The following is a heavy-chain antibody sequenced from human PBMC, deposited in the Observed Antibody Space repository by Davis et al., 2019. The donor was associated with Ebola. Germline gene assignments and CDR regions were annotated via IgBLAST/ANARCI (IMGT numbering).Heavy chain of an antibody. D-gene: IGHD3-3*01. CDR1: GYTFANYW. V-gene: IGHV5-51*01. CDR3: ARIPGYDFWSGYYTHDATRGWFDP. CDR2: IYPGDSDT. J-gene: IGHJ5*02. Sequence: KVSCKASGYTFANYWIGWVRQMPGKGLEWMGFIYPGDSDTSYGQSFQGQVTISADKSISTAYLQWSSLKASDTAMYYCARIPGYDFWSGYYTHDATRGWFDPWGQGTLVTVSS.